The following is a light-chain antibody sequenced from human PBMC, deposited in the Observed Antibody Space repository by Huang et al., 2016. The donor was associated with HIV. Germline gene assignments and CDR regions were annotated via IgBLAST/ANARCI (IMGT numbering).Light chain of an antibody. CDR3: QQSYNTPLT. J-gene: IGKJ4*02. Sequence: IQMTQSPSALSASVGDRVTITCRASQSISSDLSWHQQKPEEAPKLLIYGASGLQAGVPSRFSGSGSGTDFTLTINNRQPEDFATYYCQQSYNTPLTFGGGTKVEI. CDR1: QSISSD. CDR2: GAS. V-gene: IGKV1-39*01.